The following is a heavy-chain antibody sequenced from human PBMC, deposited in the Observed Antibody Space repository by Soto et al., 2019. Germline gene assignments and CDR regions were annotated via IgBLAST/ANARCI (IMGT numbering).Heavy chain of an antibody. CDR3: AKAAMDKWNYVYLSAFDI. CDR1: GFTFSDSY. V-gene: IGHV3-11*01. CDR2: ITYSGSTI. Sequence: PGGSLRLSCAASGFTFSDSYMSWIRQAPGKGLEWVSYITYSGSTIYYADSVKGRFTISRDNAKNSLYLQMNSLRADDTAVYYCAKAAMDKWNYVYLSAFDIRGQATMVS. D-gene: IGHD1-7*01. J-gene: IGHJ3*02.